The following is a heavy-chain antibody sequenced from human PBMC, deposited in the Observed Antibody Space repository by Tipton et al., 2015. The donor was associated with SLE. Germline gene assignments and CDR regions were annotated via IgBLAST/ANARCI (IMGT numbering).Heavy chain of an antibody. V-gene: IGHV4-59*11. CDR2: IYYSGST. CDR3: ARQRLRLLSPLDA. CDR1: GGSISRHY. J-gene: IGHJ6*02. Sequence: TLSLTCTVSGGSISRHYWSWIRQSPGKGLEWIGHIYYSGSTNYNPSLESRVTISIDTSKNQFSLKVTSVTAADTAVYYCARQRLRLLSPLDAWGQGTTVTVS. D-gene: IGHD3-10*01.